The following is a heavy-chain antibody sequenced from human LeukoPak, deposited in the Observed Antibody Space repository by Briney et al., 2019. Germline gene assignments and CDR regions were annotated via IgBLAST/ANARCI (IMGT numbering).Heavy chain of an antibody. CDR3: ARGSVAMVAYDY. CDR1: GGSISSGGYY. Sequence: SQTLSLTCTVSGGSISSGGYYWSWLRQHPGKGLEWIGYIYYSGSTYYNPSLKSRVTISVDTSKNQFSLKLSSVTAADTAVYYCARGSVAMVAYDYWGQGTLVTVSS. CDR2: IYYSGST. V-gene: IGHV4-31*03. D-gene: IGHD2-15*01. J-gene: IGHJ4*02.